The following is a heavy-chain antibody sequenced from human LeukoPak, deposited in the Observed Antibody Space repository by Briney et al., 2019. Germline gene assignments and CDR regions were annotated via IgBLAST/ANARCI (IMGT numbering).Heavy chain of an antibody. CDR3: ARDGRPQWLVRTGVNWFDP. CDR2: IYYSGST. J-gene: IGHJ5*02. Sequence: SETLSLTCTVSGGSISSYYWSWIRQPPGKGLEWIGYIYYSGSTNYNPSLKSRVTISVGTSKNQFSLKLSSVTAADTAVYYCARDGRPQWLVRTGVNWFDPWGQGTLVTVSS. CDR1: GGSISSYY. V-gene: IGHV4-59*01. D-gene: IGHD6-19*01.